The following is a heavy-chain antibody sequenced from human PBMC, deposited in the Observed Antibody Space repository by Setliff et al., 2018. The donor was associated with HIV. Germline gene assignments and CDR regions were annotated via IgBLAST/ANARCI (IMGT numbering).Heavy chain of an antibody. D-gene: IGHD2-2*01. CDR1: GGTFGIYG. CDR2: TIPMFGTA. V-gene: IGHV1-69*05. CDR3: ARESACSSTSCPKVLDY. J-gene: IGHJ4*02. Sequence: SVKVSCKASGGTFGIYGISWVRQAPGQGLEWMGGTIPMFGTANYAQKFQGRVTVTTDESTNTGYMELSSLRSEDTAVYYCARESACSSTSCPKVLDYWGQGTLVTVSS.